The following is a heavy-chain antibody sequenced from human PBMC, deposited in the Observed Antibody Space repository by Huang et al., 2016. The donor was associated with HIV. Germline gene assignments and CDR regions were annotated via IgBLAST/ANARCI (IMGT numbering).Heavy chain of an antibody. J-gene: IGHJ4*02. CDR1: GFTFSSYS. Sequence: EVQLVESGGNLVKPGGSLRLSCAASGFTFSSYSMNWVRQAPGKGREWVSSISSSSSYIYYADSVKGRFTISRDNAKNSLYPQMSSLRAEDTAVYYCATAPPYYYDSSGYYYGQDYWGQGTLVTVSS. V-gene: IGHV3-21*01. CDR3: ATAPPYYYDSSGYYYGQDY. D-gene: IGHD3-22*01. CDR2: ISSSSSYI.